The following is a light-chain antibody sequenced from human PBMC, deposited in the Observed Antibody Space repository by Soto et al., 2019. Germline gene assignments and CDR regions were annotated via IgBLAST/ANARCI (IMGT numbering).Light chain of an antibody. V-gene: IGKV1-5*03. CDR1: QSISSW. J-gene: IGKJ2*01. Sequence: DIQMTQSPSTLSASVGDRVTITCRASQSISSWLAWYQQKPGKAPKLLIYKASSLQSGVPSRFSGSGSGTEFTLTISSLQPDDFATYYCQQYTNWPYTFGQGTKLEIE. CDR3: QQYTNWPYT. CDR2: KAS.